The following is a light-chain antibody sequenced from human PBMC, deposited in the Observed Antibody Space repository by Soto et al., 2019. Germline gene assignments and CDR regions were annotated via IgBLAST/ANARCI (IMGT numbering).Light chain of an antibody. V-gene: IGKV3-20*01. J-gene: IGKJ5*01. CDR3: QQYANSPIT. CDR2: GVS. Sequence: ELVLTPSPGTLSLSGGESAALSCRASQPVSSNFLAWYQQKPGQAPRLLIYGVSSRASGIPDRFFGSGSGTDFTLTINRLEPEDFAVYYCQQYANSPITFGQGTRLEIK. CDR1: QPVSSNF.